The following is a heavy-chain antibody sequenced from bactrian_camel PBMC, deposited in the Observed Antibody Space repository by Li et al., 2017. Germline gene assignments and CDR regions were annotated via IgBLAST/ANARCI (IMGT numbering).Heavy chain of an antibody. V-gene: IGHV3S55*01. D-gene: IGHD1*01. CDR3: AAAFSCPSGLHTLRHVY. CDR1: GFPFSSWY. Sequence: HVQLVESGGGSVQAGGSLRLSCAASGFPFSSWYMGWFRQGPGKEREGLATINSDGTTDYPDSVLGRFTISRDNTTNTLYLQMYSLEPEDTAMYYCAAAFSCPSGLHTLRHVYWGQGTQVTVS. CDR2: INSDGTT. J-gene: IGHJ4*01.